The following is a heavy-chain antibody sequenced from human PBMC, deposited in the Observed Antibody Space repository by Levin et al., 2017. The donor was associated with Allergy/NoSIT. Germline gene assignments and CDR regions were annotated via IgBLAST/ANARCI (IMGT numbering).Heavy chain of an antibody. CDR2: IYYSGST. CDR3: ARHRLSTWVDV. Sequence: KPSETLSLTCTVSGGSISSYYWSWIRQPPGKGLEWIGYIYYSGSTNYNPSLKSRVTISVDTSKNQFSLKLRSVTAADTAVYYCARHRLSTWVDVWGQGTTVTVSS. CDR1: GGSISSYY. V-gene: IGHV4-59*08. D-gene: IGHD6-13*01. J-gene: IGHJ6*02.